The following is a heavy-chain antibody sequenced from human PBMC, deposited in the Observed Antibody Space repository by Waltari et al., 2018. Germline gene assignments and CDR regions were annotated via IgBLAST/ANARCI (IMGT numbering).Heavy chain of an antibody. CDR3: ATGEYYDFWSGYSRDAFDI. J-gene: IGHJ3*02. CDR2: VDPEDGET. V-gene: IGHV1-69-2*01. Sequence: EVQLVQSGAEVKKPGATVKIPCKASGYTFTDYYMHWVQQAPGKGLEWMGRVDPEDGETIYAEKFQGRVTITADTSTDTAYMELSSLRSEDTAVYYCATGEYYDFWSGYSRDAFDIWGQGTMVTVSS. CDR1: GYTFTDYY. D-gene: IGHD3-3*01.